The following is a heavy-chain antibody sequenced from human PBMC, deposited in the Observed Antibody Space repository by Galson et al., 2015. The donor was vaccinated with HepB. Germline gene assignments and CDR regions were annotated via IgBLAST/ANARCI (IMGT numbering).Heavy chain of an antibody. CDR3: ARKYFYYYSMDV. J-gene: IGHJ6*03. V-gene: IGHV7-4-1*02. CDR1: GYSFTSYA. CDR2: INTASRNT. Sequence: SVKVSCKASGYSFTSYAIHWVRQAPGQGLEWMGGINTASRNTTYAQGFTGRFVFSIDTSVSTAYLQISSLQAEDSAVYYCARKYFYYYSMDVWGKGTAVTVSS.